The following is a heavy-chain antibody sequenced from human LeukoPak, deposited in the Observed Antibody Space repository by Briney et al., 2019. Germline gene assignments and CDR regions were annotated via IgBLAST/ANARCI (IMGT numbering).Heavy chain of an antibody. V-gene: IGHV4-4*07. J-gene: IGHJ4*02. D-gene: IGHD6-19*01. CDR2: IYTSGST. CDR3: ARDSPGYSSGWYYFDY. CDR1: GGSISGYY. Sequence: PSETLSLTCTVSGGSISGYYWSWIRQPAGKGLEWIGRIYTSGSTNYNPSLKSRVTISVDTSKNQFSLKLSSVTAADTAVYYCARDSPGYSSGWYYFDYWGQGTLVTVSS.